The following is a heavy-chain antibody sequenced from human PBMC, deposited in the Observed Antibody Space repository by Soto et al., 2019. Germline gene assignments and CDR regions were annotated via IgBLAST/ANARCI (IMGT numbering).Heavy chain of an antibody. V-gene: IGHV3-23*05. J-gene: IGHJ4*02. CDR2: ISNSGST. Sequence: GGSQRDPWAAGGGKIXDCGMNLISQKKRRGQEWVSTISNSGSTYYADAVKGRFTISRDISKNTLYLQMSSLRADDTALYYCAKYLEGYCSSTSCLYYFDSWGQGTQVTVSS. D-gene: IGHD2-2*01. CDR3: AKYLEGYCSSTSCLYYFDS. CDR1: GGKIXDCG.